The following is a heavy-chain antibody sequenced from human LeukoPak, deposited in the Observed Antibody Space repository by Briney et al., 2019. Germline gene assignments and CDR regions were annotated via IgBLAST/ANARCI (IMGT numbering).Heavy chain of an antibody. V-gene: IGHV1-2*02. CDR2: INPNSGGT. J-gene: IGHJ4*02. D-gene: IGHD6-19*01. CDR1: GYTFTGYY. CDR3: ARDTYSSGWPGDY. Sequence: ASVKVSCKASGYTFTGYYMHWVRQAPGQGLEWMGWINPNSGGTNYAQKLQGRVTMTTDTSTSTAYMELRSLRSDDTAVYYCARDTYSSGWPGDYWGQGTLVTASS.